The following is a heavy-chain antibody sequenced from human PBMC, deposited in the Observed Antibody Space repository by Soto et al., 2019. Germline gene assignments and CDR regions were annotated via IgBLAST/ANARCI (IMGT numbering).Heavy chain of an antibody. J-gene: IGHJ6*02. V-gene: IGHV1-3*01. D-gene: IGHD6-6*01. CDR1: GYTFTSYA. CDR3: ARGEYSSSSYYYYGMDV. CDR2: INAGNGNT. Sequence: SVKVSCKASGYTFTSYAMHWVRQAPGQRLEWMGWINAGNGNTKYSQKFQGRVTITRDTSASTAYMELSSLRSEDTAVYYCARGEYSSSSYYYYGMDVWGQGTTVTVSS.